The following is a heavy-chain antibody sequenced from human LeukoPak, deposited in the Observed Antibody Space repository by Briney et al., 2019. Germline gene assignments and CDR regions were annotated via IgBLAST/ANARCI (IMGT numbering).Heavy chain of an antibody. D-gene: IGHD3-10*01. V-gene: IGHV3-21*06. CDR1: GFTFSSYS. Sequence: GGSLRLSCAASGFTFSSYSMSWVRQAPGKGLECVSSISSSRSYIYYADSVKGRFTISRDNTKNSLYLQMNSLIAEDTAVYYCARDRGLARTGQDAFDIWGQGTMVTVSS. CDR3: ARDRGLARTGQDAFDI. CDR2: ISSSRSYI. J-gene: IGHJ3*02.